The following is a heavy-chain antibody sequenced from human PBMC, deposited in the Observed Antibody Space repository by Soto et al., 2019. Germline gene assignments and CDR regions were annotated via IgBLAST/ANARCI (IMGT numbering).Heavy chain of an antibody. J-gene: IGHJ4*02. CDR1: GFTFTTYA. CDR3: AKERTAERELRHFDY. V-gene: IGHV3-23*01. CDR2: ISNSGGST. Sequence: EVQLLESGGGLVQPGGSLRLSCAASGFTFTTYAMTWVRQAPGKGLEWVSTISNSGGSTYYADSVRGRFTISRDSSKRTLFLQMNSLRAEDTAVYYCAKERTAERELRHFDYWGQGTLVTVSS. D-gene: IGHD1-7*01.